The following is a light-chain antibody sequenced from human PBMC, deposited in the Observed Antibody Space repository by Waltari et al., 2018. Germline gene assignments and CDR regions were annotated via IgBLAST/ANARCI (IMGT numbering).Light chain of an antibody. J-gene: IGKJ5*01. CDR3: QQRSNWPPIT. V-gene: IGKV3-11*01. CDR1: QSVSNY. Sequence: EIVLTQSPATLSLSPGEGATLSCRASQSVSNYLAWYQQKPGQAPRLLIYDASNRATGIPARFSGSGSGTDFTLTISSLEPEDFAVYYCQQRSNWPPITFGQGTRLEIK. CDR2: DAS.